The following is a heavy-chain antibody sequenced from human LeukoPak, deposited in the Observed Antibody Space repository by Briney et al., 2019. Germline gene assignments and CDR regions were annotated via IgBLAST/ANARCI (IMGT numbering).Heavy chain of an antibody. V-gene: IGHV3-21*01. CDR3: ARGETAPGIPPDFDY. CDR1: GFTFSSYS. D-gene: IGHD6-13*01. Sequence: PGGSLRLSCAASGFTFSSYSMNWVRQAPGKGLEWVSSISSSSSYIYYADSVKGRFTISRDNAKNSLYLQMNSLRAEDTAVYYCARGETAPGIPPDFDYWGQGTLVTVSS. CDR2: ISSSSSYI. J-gene: IGHJ4*02.